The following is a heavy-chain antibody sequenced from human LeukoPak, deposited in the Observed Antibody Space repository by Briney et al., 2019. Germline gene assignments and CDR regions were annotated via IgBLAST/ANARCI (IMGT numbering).Heavy chain of an antibody. V-gene: IGHV5-51*01. CDR1: GYSFTSYW. Sequence: LGESLKISCKGSGYSFTSYWIGWVRQMPGKGLEWMGIIYPGDSDTRYSPSFQGQVTISADKSISTAYLQWSSLKASDTAMYYCARRIEYSSSAGREPNDAFDIWGQGTMVTVSS. J-gene: IGHJ3*02. CDR3: ARRIEYSSSAGREPNDAFDI. CDR2: IYPGDSDT. D-gene: IGHD6-6*01.